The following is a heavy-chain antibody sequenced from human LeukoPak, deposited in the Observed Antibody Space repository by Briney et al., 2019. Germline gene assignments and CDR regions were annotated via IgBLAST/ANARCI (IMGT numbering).Heavy chain of an antibody. CDR1: GGSISSYY. V-gene: IGHV4-59*12. D-gene: IGHD2-15*01. CDR2: IYYSGST. Sequence: SETLSLTCTVSGGSISSYYWSWIRQPPGKGLEWIGYIYYSGSTNYNPSLKSRVTISVDKSNNQFSLKLSSVTAADTAVYYCARDGGGSDCWGQGTLVTVSS. J-gene: IGHJ4*02. CDR3: ARDGGGSDC.